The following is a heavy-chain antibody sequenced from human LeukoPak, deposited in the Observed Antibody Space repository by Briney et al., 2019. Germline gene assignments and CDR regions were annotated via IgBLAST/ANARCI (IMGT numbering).Heavy chain of an antibody. V-gene: IGHV3-7*03. D-gene: IGHD1-26*01. Sequence: GGSLRLSCAAPGFTFSSYWMSWVRQAPGKGLEWVANIKQDGSEKYYVDSVKGRFTISRDNAKNSLYLQMNSLRAEDTAVYYCARASIVGATFFDYWGQGTLVTVSS. CDR2: IKQDGSEK. CDR3: ARASIVGATFFDY. J-gene: IGHJ4*02. CDR1: GFTFSSYW.